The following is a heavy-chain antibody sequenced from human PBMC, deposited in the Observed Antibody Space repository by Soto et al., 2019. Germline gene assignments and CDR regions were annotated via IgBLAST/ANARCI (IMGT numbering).Heavy chain of an antibody. CDR2: ISYDGSNK. CDR1: GFTFSIYG. D-gene: IGHD1-26*01. Sequence: GGSLRLSCAASGFTFSIYGMHWVRQAPGKGLEWVAVISYDGSNKYYADSVKGRFTISRDNSKNTLYLQMNSLRAEDTAVYYCAKDHSGSYSTVVSVYYFDYWGQGTLVTVSS. J-gene: IGHJ4*02. V-gene: IGHV3-30*18. CDR3: AKDHSGSYSTVVSVYYFDY.